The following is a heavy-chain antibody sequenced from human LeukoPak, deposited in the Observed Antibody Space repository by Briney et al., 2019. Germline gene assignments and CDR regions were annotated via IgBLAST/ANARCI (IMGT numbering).Heavy chain of an antibody. CDR1: GFTFSDYW. CDR3: ASFGISWRSSY. Sequence: GGSLRLSCAASGFTFSDYWMHWVRQAPGKGLVWVSRISDDGSYTSNVDSVKGRFTISRDNVNNMLYLHMNSLRAEDTAVYYCASFGISWRSSYWGQGTLVTVSS. V-gene: IGHV3-74*01. CDR2: ISDDGSYT. D-gene: IGHD2-21*01. J-gene: IGHJ4*02.